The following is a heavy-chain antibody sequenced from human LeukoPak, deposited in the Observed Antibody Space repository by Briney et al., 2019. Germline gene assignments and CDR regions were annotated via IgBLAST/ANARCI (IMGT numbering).Heavy chain of an antibody. CDR1: GFTFSSYS. V-gene: IGHV3-30*03. D-gene: IGHD6-19*01. CDR2: ISFDDFNI. J-gene: IGHJ4*02. CDR3: ARDGRRPRIAVSGSDY. Sequence: GGSLRLSCSASGFTFSSYSMNWVRQAPGKGLEGVAVISFDDFNIYYADSVKGRFTISRDNAMDTLYLQMDSLTPEDTAVYYCARDGRRPRIAVSGSDYWGQGTLVTVSS.